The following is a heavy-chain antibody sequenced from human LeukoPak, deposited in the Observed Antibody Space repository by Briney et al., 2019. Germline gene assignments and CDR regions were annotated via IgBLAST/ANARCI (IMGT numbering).Heavy chain of an antibody. CDR3: AKDSIAVAGIIHNWFDP. CDR1: GFTFSSYW. D-gene: IGHD6-19*01. Sequence: GGSLRLSCAVSGFTFSSYWMAWVRQAPGKGLEWVANINPDESEKYYVDSVKGRFTISRDNAENSLYLQMNSLRAEDTAVYYCAKDSIAVAGIIHNWFDPWGQGTLVTVSS. J-gene: IGHJ5*02. V-gene: IGHV3-7*03. CDR2: INPDESEK.